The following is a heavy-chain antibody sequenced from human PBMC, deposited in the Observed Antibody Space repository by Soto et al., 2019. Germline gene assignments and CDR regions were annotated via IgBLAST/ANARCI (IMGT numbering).Heavy chain of an antibody. Sequence: QLQLQESGPGLVKPSETLSLTCTVSGVSISSTTYYWGWIRQPPGKGLEWIGKVYYSGRTYYNPSLRSRLTISVDTSKYVCTLMLNSVTAADTAVYYCATAHGYFDWAHWGQGALVTVSS. J-gene: IGHJ4*02. CDR3: ATAHGYFDWAH. CDR1: GVSISSTTYY. D-gene: IGHD3-9*01. CDR2: VYYSGRT. V-gene: IGHV4-39*01.